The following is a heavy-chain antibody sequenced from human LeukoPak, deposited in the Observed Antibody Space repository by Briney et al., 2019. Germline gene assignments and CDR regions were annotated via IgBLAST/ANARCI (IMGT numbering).Heavy chain of an antibody. J-gene: IGHJ4*02. CDR3: AKTPRITMIVVVPFDY. Sequence: GGSLRPSCAASGFAFSSYAMSWVRQAPGKGLEWVSAISGSGGSTYYADSVKGRFTISRDNSKNTLYLQMNSLRAEDTAVYYCAKTPRITMIVVVPFDYWGRGTLVTVSS. D-gene: IGHD3-22*01. V-gene: IGHV3-23*01. CDR1: GFAFSSYA. CDR2: ISGSGGST.